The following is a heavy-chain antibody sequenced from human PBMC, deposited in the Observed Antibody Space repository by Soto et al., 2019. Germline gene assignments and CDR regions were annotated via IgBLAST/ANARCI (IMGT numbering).Heavy chain of an antibody. J-gene: IGHJ6*02. CDR1: GGNISNGGYG. Sequence: PSETISLTCAVSGGNISNGGYGWSWKRQPPGKGLEWIGYIYYSGSTNYNPSLKSRVTISVDTSKNQFSLKLSSVTAADTAVYYCARDRVGDTAPSWGMDVWGQGTTVTV. V-gene: IGHV4-61*08. D-gene: IGHD5-18*01. CDR2: IYYSGST. CDR3: ARDRVGDTAPSWGMDV.